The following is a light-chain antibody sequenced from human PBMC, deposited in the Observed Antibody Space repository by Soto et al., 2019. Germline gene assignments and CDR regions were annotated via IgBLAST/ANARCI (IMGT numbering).Light chain of an antibody. Sequence: DIQMTQSPSSLSASVGDRVTITCRASQSISTYLNWYQQKPGKAPNLLISAASSLVSGVPSRFSGSGSETDFTLTITSLQPEDFATYYCQQSYSAPPAFGQGTKVDIK. CDR3: QQSYSAPPA. CDR1: QSISTY. V-gene: IGKV1-39*01. CDR2: AAS. J-gene: IGKJ1*01.